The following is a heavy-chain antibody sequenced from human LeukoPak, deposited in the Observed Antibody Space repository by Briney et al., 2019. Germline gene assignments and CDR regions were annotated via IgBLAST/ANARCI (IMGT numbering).Heavy chain of an antibody. CDR3: AREPLAGSRSHFDY. Sequence: GRSLRLSCAASGFTFSSYAMHWVRQAPGKGLEWVAVISYDGSNKYYADSVKGRFTISRDNSKNTLYQQMNSLRAEDTAVYYCAREPLAGSRSHFDYWGQGTLVTVSS. CDR2: ISYDGSNK. D-gene: IGHD3-16*02. J-gene: IGHJ4*02. CDR1: GFTFSSYA. V-gene: IGHV3-30-3*01.